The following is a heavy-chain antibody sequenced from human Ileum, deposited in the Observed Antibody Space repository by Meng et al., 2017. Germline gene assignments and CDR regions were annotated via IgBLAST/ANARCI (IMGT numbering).Heavy chain of an antibody. V-gene: IGHV4-59*01. D-gene: IGHD4-17*01. CDR2: IYYSGST. Sequence: RQESGPGLVKPSETLSLTATVSGGSISSYYWSWIRQPPGKGLEWIGYIYYSGSTNYNPSLKSRVTISVDTSKNQFSLKLSSVTAADTAVYYCARTLDYGDYVYWFDPWGQGTLVTVSS. CDR3: ARTLDYGDYVYWFDP. J-gene: IGHJ5*02. CDR1: GGSISSYY.